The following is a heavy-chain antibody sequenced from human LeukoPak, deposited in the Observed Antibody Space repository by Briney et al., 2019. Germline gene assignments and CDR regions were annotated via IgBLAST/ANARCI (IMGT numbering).Heavy chain of an antibody. CDR1: GFTFSSYS. J-gene: IGHJ4*02. CDR2: ISSSSTYI. Sequence: GGSLRLSCAASGFTFSSYSMNWVRQAPGKGLEWVSSISSSSTYIYYADSVKGRFTISRDNAKNSLYLQMNSLRAEDTAVYYCARGQPGVAAAGNLDYWGQGTLVTVSS. V-gene: IGHV3-21*01. D-gene: IGHD6-13*01. CDR3: ARGQPGVAAAGNLDY.